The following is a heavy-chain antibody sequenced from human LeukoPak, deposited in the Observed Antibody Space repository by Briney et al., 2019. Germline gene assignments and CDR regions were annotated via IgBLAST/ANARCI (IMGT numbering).Heavy chain of an antibody. CDR1: GFTFSGTA. CDR3: TIDYGDPLHYGMDV. D-gene: IGHD4-17*01. V-gene: IGHV3-73*01. CDR2: IRSKANSYAT. Sequence: GGSLKLSCAASGFTFSGTAMHWVRQASGKGLEWVGRIRSKANSYATAYAASVKGRFIISRDDSKNTAYLQMNSLKTEDTAVYYCTIDYGDPLHYGMDVWGQGTTVTVSS. J-gene: IGHJ6*02.